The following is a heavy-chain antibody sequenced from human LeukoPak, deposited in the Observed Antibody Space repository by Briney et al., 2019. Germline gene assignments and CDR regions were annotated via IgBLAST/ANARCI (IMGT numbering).Heavy chain of an antibody. V-gene: IGHV3-9*01. Sequence: GGSLRLSCAASGFTFDDYAMHWVRQAPGKGLEWVSGISWNSGSIGYADSVKGRFTISRDNSKNTLYLQMNSLRAEDTAVYYCARDTDYGGNSVSYYYYYYMDVWGKGTTVTVSS. CDR1: GFTFDDYA. D-gene: IGHD4-23*01. J-gene: IGHJ6*03. CDR2: ISWNSGSI. CDR3: ARDTDYGGNSVSYYYYYYMDV.